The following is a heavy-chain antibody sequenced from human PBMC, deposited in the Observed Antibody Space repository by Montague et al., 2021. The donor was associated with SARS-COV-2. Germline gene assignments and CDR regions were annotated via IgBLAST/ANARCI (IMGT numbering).Heavy chain of an antibody. CDR1: GFSLSTSGVG. V-gene: IGHV2-5*02. D-gene: IGHD4-17*01. CDR2: IYWDYDN. CDR3: AHSYGDYLSDY. J-gene: IGHJ4*02. Sequence: PALVKPTQTLTLTCTFSGFSLSTSGVGVGWIRQPPGKALEWLALIYWDYDNPYSPSLKSRLTITKDTSKNQVVLTMTDMDPVDTATYYCAHSYGDYLSDYWGQGTLVTVSS.